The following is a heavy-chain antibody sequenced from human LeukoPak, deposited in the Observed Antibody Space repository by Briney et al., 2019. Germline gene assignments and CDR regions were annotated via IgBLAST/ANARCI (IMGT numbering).Heavy chain of an antibody. Sequence: GGSLRLSCAASGFTFSSYWMHWVRQAPGKGLVWVSRINSDGSSTSYADSVKGRFTISRDNSKNTLYLQMNSLRAEDTAVYYCARDYYDILTGYPTVIINWGQGTLVTVSS. D-gene: IGHD3-9*01. J-gene: IGHJ4*02. CDR1: GFTFSSYW. CDR3: ARDYYDILTGYPTVIIN. V-gene: IGHV3-74*01. CDR2: INSDGSST.